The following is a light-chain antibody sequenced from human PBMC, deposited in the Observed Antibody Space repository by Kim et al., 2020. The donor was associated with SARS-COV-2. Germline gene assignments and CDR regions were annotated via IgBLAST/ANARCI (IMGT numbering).Light chain of an antibody. CDR3: QQRRT. CDR1: QDIGNS. Sequence: DVQMTQSPSSLSASVGDRITITCQASQDIGNSLNWYQQKPGKAPNLLIYDASNLETRVPSRFSGSGTGTDFTFTISSLQPEDIATYDCQQRRTFGQGTKLEI. CDR2: DAS. V-gene: IGKV1-33*01. J-gene: IGKJ2*01.